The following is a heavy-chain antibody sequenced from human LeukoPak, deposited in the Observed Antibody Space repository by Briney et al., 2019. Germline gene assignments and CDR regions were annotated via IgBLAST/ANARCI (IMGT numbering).Heavy chain of an antibody. V-gene: IGHV1-2*02. CDR3: ARDIAAGSGSYYVY. J-gene: IGHJ4*02. D-gene: IGHD3-10*01. CDR1: GYTFTSYY. CDR2: INPNSGGT. Sequence: ASVKVSCKASGYTFTSYYMHWVRQAPGQGLGWMGWINPNSGGTNYAQKFQGRVTMTRDTSISTAYMELSRLRSDDTAVYYCARDIAAGSGSYYVYWGQGTLVTVSS.